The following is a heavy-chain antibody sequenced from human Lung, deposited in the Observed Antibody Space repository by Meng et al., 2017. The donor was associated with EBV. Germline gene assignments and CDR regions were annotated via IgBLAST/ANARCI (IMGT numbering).Heavy chain of an antibody. CDR1: GGSVSSGGYY. V-gene: IGHV4-31*03. J-gene: IGHJ4*02. Sequence: QVQLQGSGPGLVKPSQTLSLTCTVSGGSVSSGGYYWTWIRQHPGKGLEWFGHIYYSGSTFYNPSLKRRVIISIDTSKNQFSLNLRSVTAADTAVYYCARVSSGWDYFDYWGQGTLVTVSS. CDR3: ARVSSGWDYFDY. CDR2: IYYSGST. D-gene: IGHD6-19*01.